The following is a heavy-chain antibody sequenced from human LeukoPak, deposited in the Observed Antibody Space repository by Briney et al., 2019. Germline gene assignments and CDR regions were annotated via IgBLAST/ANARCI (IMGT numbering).Heavy chain of an antibody. J-gene: IGHJ4*02. CDR3: ARDVHRPSGGADTAMAEGY. CDR1: GFTFSSYA. D-gene: IGHD5-18*01. Sequence: GGSLRLSCAASGFTFSSYAMSWVRQAPGKGREWVSAISGSGDYTNYADSVKSRFTISRDNSKNTLYLQMNSLRAVDTAVYYCARDVHRPSGGADTAMAEGYWGQGTLVTVSS. V-gene: IGHV3-23*01. CDR2: ISGSGDYT.